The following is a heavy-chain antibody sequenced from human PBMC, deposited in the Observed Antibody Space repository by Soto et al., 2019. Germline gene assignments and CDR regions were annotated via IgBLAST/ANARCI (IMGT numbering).Heavy chain of an antibody. CDR1: GGSDSRGRYS. Sequence: FVTLPRSDALPGGSDSRGRYSPYWFRQPPGKGLEWIGYIYYSGSTNYNPSLKSRVTISVDTSKNQFSLKLSSVTAADTSVYYCAGTYSGYDYGLDYWGQGTLVTVSS. J-gene: IGHJ4*02. D-gene: IGHD5-12*01. V-gene: IGHV4-61*01. CDR3: AGTYSGYDYGLDY. CDR2: IYYSGST.